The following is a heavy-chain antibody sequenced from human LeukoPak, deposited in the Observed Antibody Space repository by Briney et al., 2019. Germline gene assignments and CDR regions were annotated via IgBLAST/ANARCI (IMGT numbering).Heavy chain of an antibody. CDR3: ARDRGPTWYNWNYDNWFDP. CDR1: GYTFTGYY. V-gene: IGHV1-2*04. CDR2: INPNSGGT. D-gene: IGHD1-7*01. J-gene: IGHJ5*02. Sequence: GASVKVSCKASGYTFTGYYMHWVRQAPGQGLEWMGWINPNSGGTNYAQKFQGWVTMTRDTSISTAYMELSRLRSEDTAVYYCARDRGPTWYNWNYDNWFDPWGQGTLVTVSS.